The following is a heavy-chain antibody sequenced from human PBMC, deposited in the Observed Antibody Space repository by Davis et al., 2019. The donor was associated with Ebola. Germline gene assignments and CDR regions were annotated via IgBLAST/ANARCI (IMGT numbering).Heavy chain of an antibody. V-gene: IGHV6-1*01. CDR1: GDSVSGSSGA. D-gene: IGHD3/OR15-3a*01. CDR3: ARGWLRTGFDY. CDR2: TYYNSKWYN. J-gene: IGHJ4*02. Sequence: PSETLSLTCAISGDSVSGSSGAWNWIRQSPSRGLEWLGRTYYNSKWYNDYAVSVKSRITINPDTSKNQFSLHLNSVTPGDTAVYYCARGWLRTGFDYWGQGTLVTVSS.